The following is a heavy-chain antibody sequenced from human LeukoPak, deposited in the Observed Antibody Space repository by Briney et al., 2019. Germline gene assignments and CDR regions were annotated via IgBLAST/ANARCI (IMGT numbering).Heavy chain of an antibody. Sequence: GGSLRLSCAASGFIFSSYGMHWVRQAPGKGLEGVAVTSFDGTNKYYADSVRGRFTISRDNSNKTVYLQMNSLRADDTAVYYCARERGYCSSSSCYTSDAFDIWGQGTMVTVSS. J-gene: IGHJ3*02. D-gene: IGHD2-2*01. CDR1: GFIFSSYG. V-gene: IGHV3-30*03. CDR3: ARERGYCSSSSCYTSDAFDI. CDR2: TSFDGTNK.